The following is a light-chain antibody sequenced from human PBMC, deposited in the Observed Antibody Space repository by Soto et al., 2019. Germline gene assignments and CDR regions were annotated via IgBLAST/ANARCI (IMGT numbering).Light chain of an antibody. V-gene: IGKV4-1*01. CDR1: QSVLYSSNNNNY. CDR3: QQYYRTPLNSGYT. Sequence: DIVMTQSPDSVAVSLGDRATINCKSSQSVLYSSNNNNYLAWYQQKPGQPPKLLMYWASTRKSGVPDRFSGSGSGPDFTLTASSLQAEDGAVYYCQQYYRTPLNSGYTFGQGTKLVIK. CDR2: WAS. J-gene: IGKJ2*01.